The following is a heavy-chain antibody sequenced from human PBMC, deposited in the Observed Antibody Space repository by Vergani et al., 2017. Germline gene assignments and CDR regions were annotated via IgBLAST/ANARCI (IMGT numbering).Heavy chain of an antibody. CDR3: ARDKDLLGWLQKTVDY. CDR1: GFTFSSYS. J-gene: IGHJ4*02. D-gene: IGHD5-24*01. CDR2: ISSRSSYI. Sequence: EVQLVESGGGLVKPGGSLRLSCAASGFTFSSYSMNWVRQAPGKGLEWVSSISSRSSYIYYADSVKGRFTISRDNAKNSLYLQMNSLRAEDTAVYYCARDKDLLGWLQKTVDYWGQGSLVTVSS. V-gene: IGHV3-21*01.